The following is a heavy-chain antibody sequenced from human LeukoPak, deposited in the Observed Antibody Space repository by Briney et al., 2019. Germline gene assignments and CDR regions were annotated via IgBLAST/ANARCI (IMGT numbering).Heavy chain of an antibody. V-gene: IGHV4-39*01. D-gene: IGHD3-3*01. CDR3: ARSGRDFWSGTSSGIDY. CDR2: SYYSGNT. CDR1: SGSITSSSYY. Sequence: SETLSLTCTVSSGSITSSSYYWGWIRQPPGKGLEWIGSSYYSGNTYYNPSLKSRVTISVDTSKNQFSLKLSSVTAADTAVYYCARSGRDFWSGTSSGIDYWGQGTLVTVSS. J-gene: IGHJ4*02.